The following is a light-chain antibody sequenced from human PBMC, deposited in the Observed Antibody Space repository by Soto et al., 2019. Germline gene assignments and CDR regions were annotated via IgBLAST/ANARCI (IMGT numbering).Light chain of an antibody. V-gene: IGLV1-44*01. J-gene: IGLJ1*01. Sequence: QSVLTQPPSASGTPGQRVTISCSGSSSNIGSNTVNWYQQLPGTAPKLLIYSNNQRPSGVPDRFSGPKSGTSASLAISGLQSDDEADYYCAAWDDSLNGYVFGTGTKLTVL. CDR3: AAWDDSLNGYV. CDR1: SSNIGSNT. CDR2: SNN.